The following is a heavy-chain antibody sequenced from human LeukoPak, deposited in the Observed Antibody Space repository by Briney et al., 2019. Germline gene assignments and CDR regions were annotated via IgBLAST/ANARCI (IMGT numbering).Heavy chain of an antibody. D-gene: IGHD3-3*01. CDR3: ARHVWVRPGPYYDFWSGSRNWFDP. Sequence: PSETLSLTCNVSGGSISSSSYYWGWIRQPPGKGLEWIGSIYYSGSTYYNPSLKSRVTISVDTSKNQFSLKLSSVTAADTAVYYCARHVWVRPGPYYDFWSGSRNWFDPWGQGTLVTVSS. V-gene: IGHV4-39*01. J-gene: IGHJ5*02. CDR2: IYYSGST. CDR1: GGSISSSSYY.